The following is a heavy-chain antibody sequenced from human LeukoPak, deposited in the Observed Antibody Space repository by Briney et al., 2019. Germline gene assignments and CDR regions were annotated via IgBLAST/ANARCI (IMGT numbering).Heavy chain of an antibody. CDR2: ISGSGHST. CDR1: GFTFSSFS. Sequence: GGSLRLSCAASGFTFSSFSMSWVRQAPGKGLEWVSAISGSGHSTYYSDSVKGRFTVSRDNSKNTLYLQMNSLRAEDTAVYYCARDSLETYYYDSSGDSGAFDIWGQGTMVTVSS. CDR3: ARDSLETYYYDSSGDSGAFDI. D-gene: IGHD3-22*01. V-gene: IGHV3-23*01. J-gene: IGHJ3*02.